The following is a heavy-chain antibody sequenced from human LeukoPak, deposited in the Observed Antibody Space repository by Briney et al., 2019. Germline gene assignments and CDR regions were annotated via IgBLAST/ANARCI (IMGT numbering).Heavy chain of an antibody. V-gene: IGHV3-23*01. CDR1: GFTFSSYA. J-gene: IGHJ4*02. CDR3: AKDQGYGDLHPFDY. CDR2: ISGSGGST. Sequence: GGSLRLSCAASGFTFSSYAMSWVRQAPGKGLVWVSAISGSGGSTYYADSVKGRFTISRDNSKNTLYLQMNSLRAEDTAVYYCAKDQGYGDLHPFDYWGQGTLVTVSS. D-gene: IGHD4-17*01.